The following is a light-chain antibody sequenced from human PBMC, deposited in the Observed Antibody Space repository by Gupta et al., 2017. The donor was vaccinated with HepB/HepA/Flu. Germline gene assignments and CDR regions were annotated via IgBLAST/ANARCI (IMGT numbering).Light chain of an antibody. CDR1: SNNVGNQG. Sequence: QAGLTQPHSVSKGLRQTATLTCTGNSNNVGNQGAAWLQQHQGHPPKLLSYKNNNRPSGLSERFSASRSGTTASLTITVLQPEDEADYYCSAWDSSLSAQVFGGVTKLTVL. CDR2: KNN. V-gene: IGLV10-54*04. J-gene: IGLJ2*01. CDR3: SAWDSSLSAQV.